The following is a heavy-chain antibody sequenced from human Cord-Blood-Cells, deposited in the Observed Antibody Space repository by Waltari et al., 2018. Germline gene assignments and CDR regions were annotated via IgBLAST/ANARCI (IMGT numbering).Heavy chain of an antibody. CDR2: IYYSGST. D-gene: IGHD2-15*01. CDR1: GGSIRSGDYY. J-gene: IGHJ6*03. V-gene: IGHV4-30-4*08. CDR3: ARVGCSGGSCYYYYYYYMDV. Sequence: QVQLQESGPGLVKPSQTLSLTCTVSGGSIRSGDYYWSWLRPPPGKGLEWIGYIYYSGSTYYNPSLKSRVTISVDTSKNQFSLKLSSVTAADTAVYYCARVGCSGGSCYYYYYYYMDVWGKGTTVTVSS.